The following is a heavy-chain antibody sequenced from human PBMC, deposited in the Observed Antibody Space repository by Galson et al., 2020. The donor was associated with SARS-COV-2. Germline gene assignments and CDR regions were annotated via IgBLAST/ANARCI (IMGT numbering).Heavy chain of an antibody. V-gene: IGHV4-30-4*01. J-gene: IGHJ2*01. D-gene: IGHD1-26*01. CDR1: GGSISSGDYY. CDR2: IYYSGST. Sequence: SETLSLTCTVSGGSISSGDYYWSWIRQPPGKGLEWIGYIYYSGSTYYNPSLKSRVTISVDTSKNQFSLKLSSVTAADTAVYYCARFVAPGWELHWYFDLWGRGTLVTVSS. CDR3: ARFVAPGWELHWYFDL.